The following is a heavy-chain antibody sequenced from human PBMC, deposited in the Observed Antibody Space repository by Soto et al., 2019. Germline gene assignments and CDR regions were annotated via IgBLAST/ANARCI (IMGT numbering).Heavy chain of an antibody. V-gene: IGHV7-4-1*01. D-gene: IGHD6-6*01. CDR2: INTNTGNP. CDR1: VYTFTSYA. CDR3: ARRSIAARRAMDY. J-gene: IGHJ4*02. Sequence: GXSVKVSCKASVYTFTSYAMNWVRQAPGQGLEWMGWINTNTGNPTYAQGFTGRFVFSLDTSVSTAYLQICSLKAEDTAVYYCARRSIAARRAMDYWGQGTLVTVSS.